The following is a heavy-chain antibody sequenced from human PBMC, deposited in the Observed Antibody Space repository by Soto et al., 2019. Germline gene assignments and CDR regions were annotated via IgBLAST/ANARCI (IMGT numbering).Heavy chain of an antibody. CDR3: VRENYYYGMDV. J-gene: IGHJ6*02. CDR1: GFDASVNF. CDR2: INNAGAT. V-gene: IGHV3-66*01. Sequence: EVQLVESGGTLVQPGGSLKLSCAASGFDASVNFLTWVRQAPGKGLEWVTAINNAGATFYADSVKGRFSISRDDSKNTLYLQMNSLRVEDTAMYYCVRENYYYGMDVWGQGTAVTVSS.